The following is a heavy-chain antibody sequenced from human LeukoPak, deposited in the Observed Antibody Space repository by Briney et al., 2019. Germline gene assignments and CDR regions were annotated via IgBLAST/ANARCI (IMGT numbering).Heavy chain of an antibody. Sequence: PGGSLRLSCAASGFTFSSNWMHSVRQGPGKGLVWVSRINPDGSRTDYAESVKGRFTISRDNAKNTLSLEMNSLGDEDTAVYYCSRDFNGRNDFWGQGTLVTVSS. V-gene: IGHV3-74*01. CDR3: SRDFNGRNDF. CDR1: GFTFSSNW. CDR2: INPDGSRT. D-gene: IGHD1-14*01. J-gene: IGHJ4*02.